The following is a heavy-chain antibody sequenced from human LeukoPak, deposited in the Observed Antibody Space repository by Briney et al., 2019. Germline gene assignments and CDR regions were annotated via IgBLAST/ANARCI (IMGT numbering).Heavy chain of an antibody. J-gene: IGHJ6*03. CDR2: IKQDGSEK. CDR3: ARGGVLGPTYYYYMDV. V-gene: IGHV3-7*01. Sequence: GGSLRLSCAASGFTFSSYWMSWVRQAPGKGLEWVANIKQDGSEKYYADSVKGRFTISRDNAKNSLYLQMNSLRAEDTAVYYCARGGVLGPTYYYYMDVWGKGTTVTVSS. D-gene: IGHD2-8*01. CDR1: GFTFSSYW.